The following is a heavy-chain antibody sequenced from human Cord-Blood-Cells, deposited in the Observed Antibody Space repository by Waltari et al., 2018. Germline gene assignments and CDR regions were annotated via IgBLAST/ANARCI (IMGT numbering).Heavy chain of an antibody. J-gene: IGHJ4*02. CDR1: GFTFSSSA. V-gene: IGHV3-13*01. Sequence: EVQLVESGGGLVQPGGSLSLSCAASGFTFSSSAMHWVRQATGKGLEWVSAIGTAGDTYYPGSVKGRFTISRENAKNSLYLQMNSLRAGDTAVYYCARGSSNDYWGQGTLVTVSS. CDR3: ARGSSNDY. CDR2: IGTAGDT. D-gene: IGHD6-19*01.